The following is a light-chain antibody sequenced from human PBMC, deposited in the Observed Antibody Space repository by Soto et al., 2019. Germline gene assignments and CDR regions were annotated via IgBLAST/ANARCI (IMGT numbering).Light chain of an antibody. V-gene: IGLV2-14*01. Sequence: QSALTRPASVSGSPGQSITISCTGTSSDVGGYNFVSWYQQYLGKAPKLMIYEVSNRPSGVSNRFSDSKSGNTASLTISGLQAEDVSDYYCSSYTGSSTRYVFGTGPKLTVL. CDR1: SSDVGGYNF. J-gene: IGLJ1*01. CDR2: EVS. CDR3: SSYTGSSTRYV.